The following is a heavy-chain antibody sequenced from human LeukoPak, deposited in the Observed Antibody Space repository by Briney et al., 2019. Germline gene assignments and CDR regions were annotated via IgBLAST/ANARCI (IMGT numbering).Heavy chain of an antibody. Sequence: SQTLSLTCAVSGGSISSGGYSWSWIRQPPGKGLEWIGYIYHSGSTYYNPSLKSRVTISVDTSKNQFSLKLSSVTAADTAVYYCTAAAGTYYYYYGMDVWGQGTTVTVSS. J-gene: IGHJ6*02. D-gene: IGHD6-13*01. CDR3: TAAAGTYYYYYGMDV. V-gene: IGHV4-30-2*01. CDR2: IYHSGST. CDR1: GGSISSGGYS.